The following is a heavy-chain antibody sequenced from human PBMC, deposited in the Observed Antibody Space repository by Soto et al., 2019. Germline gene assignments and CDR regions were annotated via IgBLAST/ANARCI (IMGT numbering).Heavy chain of an antibody. Sequence: GGSLRLSCAASGFTFNSYWIHWVRQVPGKGLVWVSRISDSGSTTYYADSVKGRFTISRDNSKNTLYLQMNSLRAEDTAVYYCAKDGYCSSTSCPRDNYYYYYMDVWGKGTTVTVSS. CDR2: ISDSGSTT. CDR3: AKDGYCSSTSCPRDNYYYYYMDV. V-gene: IGHV3-23*01. D-gene: IGHD2-2*03. J-gene: IGHJ6*03. CDR1: GFTFNSYW.